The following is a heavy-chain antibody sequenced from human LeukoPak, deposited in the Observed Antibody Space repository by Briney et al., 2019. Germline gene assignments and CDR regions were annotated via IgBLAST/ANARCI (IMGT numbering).Heavy chain of an antibody. CDR3: PRAVYDFWSGKDKTWFAP. J-gene: IGHJ5*02. D-gene: IGHD3-3*01. Sequence: SETLSLTCTVSGGSVSSGSYYWSWIRQPPGKGLEWIGYIYYSGSTNYNPPLKSRVTISVDTSKNQFSLKLSSVTAADTAVYYWPRAVYDFWSGKDKTWFAPGGREPWSPSPQ. CDR1: GGSVSSGSYY. CDR2: IYYSGST. V-gene: IGHV4-61*01.